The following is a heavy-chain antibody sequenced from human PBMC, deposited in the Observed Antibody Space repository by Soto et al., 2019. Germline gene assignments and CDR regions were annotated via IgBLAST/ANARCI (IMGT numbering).Heavy chain of an antibody. D-gene: IGHD2-2*01. Sequence: GGSLRLSCAASGFTFSSYSMNWVRQAPGKGLEWVSSISSSSSYIYYADSVKGRFTISRDNAKNSPYLQMNSLRAEDTAVYYCARDTCSSTSCYSGWGQGTLVTSPQ. J-gene: IGHJ4*02. CDR2: ISSSSSYI. CDR3: ARDTCSSTSCYSG. CDR1: GFTFSSYS. V-gene: IGHV3-21*01.